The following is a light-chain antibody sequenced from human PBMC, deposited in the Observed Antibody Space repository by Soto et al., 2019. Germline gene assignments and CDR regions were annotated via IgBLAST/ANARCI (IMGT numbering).Light chain of an antibody. Sequence: SHMTHAHSTLAASLACTVTITCRASQSVAGWLAWYQQKPGKAPTLLIYDASALPRGVPSRFSGSGSGTEFTLTISSLQPDDFATYYCQQYENYSGTFGQGTNVDIK. J-gene: IGKJ1*01. V-gene: IGKV1-5*01. CDR2: DAS. CDR3: QQYENYSGT. CDR1: QSVAGW.